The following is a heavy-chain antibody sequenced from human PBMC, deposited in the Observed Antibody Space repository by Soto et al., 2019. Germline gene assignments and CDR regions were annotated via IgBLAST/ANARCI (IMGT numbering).Heavy chain of an antibody. Sequence: GVLRLSCVTSGFTFTKYSMNWVRQAPGKGLEWVSYISYSGETKYYADSVKGRFTISRDNSKKTVYLQMNSLRAEDTAVYYCAKPPPGGGNFDWVLDSWGQGTLVTVS. CDR2: ISYSGETK. D-gene: IGHD3-9*01. CDR3: AKPPPGGGNFDWVLDS. CDR1: GFTFTKYS. V-gene: IGHV3-48*01. J-gene: IGHJ4*02.